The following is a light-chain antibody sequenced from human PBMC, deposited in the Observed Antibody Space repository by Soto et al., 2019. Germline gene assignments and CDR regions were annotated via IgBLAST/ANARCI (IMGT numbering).Light chain of an antibody. CDR2: WAS. J-gene: IGKJ1*01. Sequence: DIVLTQSPDSLAVCLGERATINCRSSQSVFYNSNNSTYLAWHQQKPGQPPKLLIYWASTRDSGVPDRFSGAGSAGTDFTLTISSLQAEDVAVYYCQQYYSIPWTFGQGTKVEI. CDR3: QQYYSIPWT. V-gene: IGKV4-1*01. CDR1: QSVFYNSNNSTY.